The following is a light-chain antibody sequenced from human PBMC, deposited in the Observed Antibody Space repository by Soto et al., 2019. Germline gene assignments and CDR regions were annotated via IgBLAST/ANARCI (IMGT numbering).Light chain of an antibody. Sequence: QSVLTQPASVSGSPGQSITISCTGSSDDIGAYKYVSWYLQHPGKAPKLIIFEVNNRPSGVSNRFSGSKSGNTASPTISGLQAEDAADYYCSSYTTGSTLYVFGTGTKVTVL. V-gene: IGLV2-14*01. CDR3: SSYTTGSTLYV. CDR1: SDDIGAYKY. CDR2: EVN. J-gene: IGLJ1*01.